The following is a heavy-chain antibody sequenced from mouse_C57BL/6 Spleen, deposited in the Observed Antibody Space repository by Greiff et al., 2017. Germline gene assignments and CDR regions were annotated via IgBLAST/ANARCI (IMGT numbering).Heavy chain of an antibody. Sequence: EVQLQQSGPELVKPGASVKISCKASGYTFTDYYMNWVKQSHGKSLEWIGDINPNNGGTSYNQKFKGKATLTVDKSSSTAYMELRSLTSEDSAVYYCARYYYGCFDYWGQGTTLTVSS. CDR1: GYTFTDYY. D-gene: IGHD1-1*01. CDR3: ARYYYGCFDY. CDR2: INPNNGGT. J-gene: IGHJ2*01. V-gene: IGHV1-26*01.